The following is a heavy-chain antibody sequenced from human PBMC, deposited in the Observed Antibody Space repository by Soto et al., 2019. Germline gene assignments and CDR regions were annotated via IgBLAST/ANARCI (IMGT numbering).Heavy chain of an antibody. Sequence: EVQLVESGGGLVQPGGSLRLSCAVSGFTFSSYSMNWVRQAPGKGLEWVSYISSGRGTTYYADSVKGRFSISRDNANNSLYLQMNRLRVEDTAVYYFAKIGTYLRMDVWGQGTTVTVSS. D-gene: IGHD3-10*01. V-gene: IGHV3-48*01. CDR2: ISSGRGTT. J-gene: IGHJ6*02. CDR1: GFTFSSYS. CDR3: AKIGTYLRMDV.